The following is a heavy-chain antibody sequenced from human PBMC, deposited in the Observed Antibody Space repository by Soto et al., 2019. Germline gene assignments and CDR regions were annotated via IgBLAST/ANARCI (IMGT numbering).Heavy chain of an antibody. CDR3: AHSLGYYDSSGYYAANWYFDL. CDR1: GFSLSTSGVG. J-gene: IGHJ2*01. Sequence: QITLKESGPTLVKPTQTLTLTCTFSGFSLSTSGVGVGWIRQPPGKALEWLALIYWDDDKRYSPSLKSRLTITQDTSKNQVVLTMTNMDPVDTATYYCAHSLGYYDSSGYYAANWYFDLWGRGTLVTVSS. V-gene: IGHV2-5*02. D-gene: IGHD3-22*01. CDR2: IYWDDDK.